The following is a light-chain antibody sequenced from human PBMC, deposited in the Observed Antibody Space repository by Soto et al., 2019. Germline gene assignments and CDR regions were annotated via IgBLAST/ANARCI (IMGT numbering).Light chain of an antibody. CDR3: QSADGGGNYV. J-gene: IGLJ1*01. CDR2: KDN. V-gene: IGLV3-25*02. CDR1: ALAKQY. Sequence: SSELTQPPSVSLSPGQTARITCSGDALAKQYVYWYQQRPGQAPVLIIYKDNERRSGIPERISGSSSGTTVTLTISGVQAEDEADYYCQSADGGGNYVFGSGTKVTVL.